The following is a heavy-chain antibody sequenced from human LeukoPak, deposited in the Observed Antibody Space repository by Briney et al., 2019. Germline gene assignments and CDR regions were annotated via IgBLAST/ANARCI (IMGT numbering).Heavy chain of an antibody. D-gene: IGHD6-13*01. J-gene: IGHJ4*02. CDR3: ARRLAGTEDY. CDR2: IYYSGST. V-gene: IGHV4-39*01. CDR1: GGSISSSSYY. Sequence: SSETPSLTCTVSGGSISSSSYYWGWIRQPPGKGLEWIGSIYYSGSTYYNPSLKSRVTISVDTSKNQFSLKLSSVTAADTAVYYCARRLAGTEDYWGQGTLVTVSS.